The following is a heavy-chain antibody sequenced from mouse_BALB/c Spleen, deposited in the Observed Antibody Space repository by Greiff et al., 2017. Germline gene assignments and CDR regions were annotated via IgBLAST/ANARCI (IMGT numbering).Heavy chain of an antibody. J-gene: IGHJ3*01. CDR3: ARDAYYGNYVGAY. Sequence: EVKLLESGPGLVKPSQSLSLTCSVTGYSITSGYYWNWIRQFPGNKLEWMGYISYDGSNNYNPSLKNRISITRDTSKNQFFLKLNSVTTEDTATYYCARDAYYGNYVGAYWGQGTLVTVSA. V-gene: IGHV3-6*02. CDR1: GYSITSGYY. D-gene: IGHD2-10*01. CDR2: ISYDGSN.